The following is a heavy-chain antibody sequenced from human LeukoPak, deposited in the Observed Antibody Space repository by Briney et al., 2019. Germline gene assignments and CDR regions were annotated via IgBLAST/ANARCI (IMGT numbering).Heavy chain of an antibody. CDR1: GYTFTSYG. CDR3: AKALVGGDRYYFDY. D-gene: IGHD2-21*02. Sequence: GASVKVSCKASGYTFTSYGISWVRQAPGKGLEWVSAISGSGGSTYYADSVKGRFTISRDNSKNTLYLQMNSLRAEDTAVYYCAKALVGGDRYYFDYWGQGTLVTVSS. J-gene: IGHJ4*02. V-gene: IGHV3-23*01. CDR2: ISGSGGST.